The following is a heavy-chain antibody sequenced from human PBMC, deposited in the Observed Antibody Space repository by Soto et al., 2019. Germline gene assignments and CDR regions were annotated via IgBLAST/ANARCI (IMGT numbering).Heavy chain of an antibody. CDR1: GFTFSSYS. CDR3: AMGSSNWAYYVDF. V-gene: IGHV3-48*01. J-gene: IGHJ4*02. CDR2: ITSSGTNV. Sequence: EVHLVESGGGVVQPGGSLRLSCAASGFTFSSYSLNWVRQAPGKGLEWVSYITSSGTNVYYADSVRGRFTISRDNAKNSLYLELNRMRGDYTTVYYCAMGSSNWAYYVDFWGQGTLVTVSS. D-gene: IGHD6-13*01.